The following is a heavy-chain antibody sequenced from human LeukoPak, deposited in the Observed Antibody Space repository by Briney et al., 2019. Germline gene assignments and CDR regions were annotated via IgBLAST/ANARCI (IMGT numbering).Heavy chain of an antibody. CDR2: IKQDGSEK. D-gene: IGHD4-11*01. CDR1: GFTFSSYW. Sequence: GGSLRLSCAASGFTFSSYWMSWVRQAPGKGLEWVANIKQDGSEKYYVDSVKGRFNISRDNAKNSLYLQMNSLRAEDTAVYYCARDTTVTTAEYYYYMDVWGKGTTVTVSS. J-gene: IGHJ6*03. V-gene: IGHV3-7*01. CDR3: ARDTTVTTAEYYYYMDV.